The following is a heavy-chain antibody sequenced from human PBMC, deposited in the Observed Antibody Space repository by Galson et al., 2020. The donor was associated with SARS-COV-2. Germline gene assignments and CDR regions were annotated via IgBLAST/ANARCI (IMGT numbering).Heavy chain of an antibody. CDR2: IKRKTDGGTT. D-gene: IGHD2-15*01. V-gene: IGHV3-15*01. CDR1: GFTFSNAW. Sequence: GGSLRLSCAASGFTFSNAWMSWVRQAPGKGLEWVGRIKRKTDGGTTDYAAPVKGRFTISRDDSKNTLYLQMNSLKTEDTAVYYCSTGADCSGGTCYSKGAECSGGTCYSLGSWGQGTLVTVSS. J-gene: IGHJ5*02. CDR3: STGADCSGGTCYSKGAECSGGTCYSLGS.